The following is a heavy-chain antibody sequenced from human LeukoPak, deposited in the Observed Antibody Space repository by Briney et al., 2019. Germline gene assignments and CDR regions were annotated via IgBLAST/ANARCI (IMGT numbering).Heavy chain of an antibody. Sequence: PGRSLRLSCAASGFTFDDYAMHWVRQAPGKGLEWVSGISWNSGSIGYADSVKGRFTISRDNAKNSLYLQMNSLRAEDTALYYCAKDISGSLRAFDYWGQGTLVTVSS. J-gene: IGHJ4*02. D-gene: IGHD1-26*01. CDR1: GFTFDDYA. CDR3: AKDISGSLRAFDY. V-gene: IGHV3-9*01. CDR2: ISWNSGSI.